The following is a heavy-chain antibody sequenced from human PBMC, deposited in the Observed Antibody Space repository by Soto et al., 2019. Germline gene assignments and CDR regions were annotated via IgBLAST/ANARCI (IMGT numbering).Heavy chain of an antibody. CDR3: AKDHYGSNSDALAY. Sequence: EVQLVESGGGLVQPGGSLRLSCAASAFTFSTYSMNWVRQAPGKGLEWVSFISSSSSVIYYADSVKGRFTIYRDNAKNALYLEMISLRDEDTAIYYLAKDHYGSNSDALAYLGQGTLVTVSS. CDR1: AFTFSTYS. V-gene: IGHV3-48*02. CDR2: ISSSSSVI. D-gene: IGHD4-17*01. J-gene: IGHJ4*02.